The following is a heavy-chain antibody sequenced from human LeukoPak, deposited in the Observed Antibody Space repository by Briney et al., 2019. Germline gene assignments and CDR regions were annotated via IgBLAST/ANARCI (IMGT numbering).Heavy chain of an antibody. CDR2: ISYSGST. CDR3: ARQGYDILTGYIDAFDI. J-gene: IGHJ3*02. Sequence: SETLSLTCTVSGGSISSYYWSWIRQPPGKGLEWIGYISYSGSTNYNHSLKSRVTISIDTSKNQFSLKLRSVIAADTAIYYCARQGYDILTGYIDAFDIWGQGTMVTVSS. CDR1: GGSISSYY. D-gene: IGHD3-9*01. V-gene: IGHV4-59*08.